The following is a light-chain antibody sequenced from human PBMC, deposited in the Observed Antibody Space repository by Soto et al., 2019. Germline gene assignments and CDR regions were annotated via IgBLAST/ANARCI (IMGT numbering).Light chain of an antibody. V-gene: IGLV1-40*01. J-gene: IGLJ1*01. Sequence: QSVLTQPPSVSGAPGQRVTISCTGSSSNIGAGYDVHWYQQLPGTAPKLLIYGNSNRPSGVPDRFSGSKSGTSASLAITGLQAEDEADYYCQSYGSSLSGFHVFGTGTKVTVL. CDR1: SSNIGAGYD. CDR3: QSYGSSLSGFHV. CDR2: GNS.